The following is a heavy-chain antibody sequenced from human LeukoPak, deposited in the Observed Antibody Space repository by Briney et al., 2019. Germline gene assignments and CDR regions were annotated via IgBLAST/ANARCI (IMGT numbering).Heavy chain of an antibody. CDR1: GYTLTELS. J-gene: IGHJ4*02. Sequence: ASVKVSCKVSGYTLTELSMHWVRQAPGKGLEWMGGFDPEDGETIYAQKFQGRVTMTEDTSTDTAYMELSSLRSEDTAVYYRATGDGGWYSFDYWGQGTLVTVSS. CDR3: ATGDGGWYSFDY. CDR2: FDPEDGET. V-gene: IGHV1-24*01. D-gene: IGHD6-19*01.